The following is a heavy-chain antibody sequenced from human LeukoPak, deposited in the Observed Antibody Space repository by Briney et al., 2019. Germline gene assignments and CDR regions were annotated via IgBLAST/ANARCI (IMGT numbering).Heavy chain of an antibody. CDR1: GFTFSSYG. CDR2: ISYDGSNT. D-gene: IGHD3-22*01. V-gene: IGHV3-30*18. Sequence: GGSLRLSCAASGFTFSSYGMHWVRQPPGKGLEWVAVISYDGSNTYYADSVKGRFTISRDNSKNTLYLQMNSLRAEDTAMYYCAKTPSSNGYYYQFDYWGQGTLVTVSS. J-gene: IGHJ4*02. CDR3: AKTPSSNGYYYQFDY.